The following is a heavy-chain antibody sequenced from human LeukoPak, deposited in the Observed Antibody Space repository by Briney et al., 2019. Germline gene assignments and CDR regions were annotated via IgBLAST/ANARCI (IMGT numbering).Heavy chain of an antibody. J-gene: IGHJ4*02. V-gene: IGHV4-34*01. D-gene: IGHD6-13*01. CDR2: INHSGST. CDR1: GGSFSGYY. CDR3: ARGRSSSWYPFDY. Sequence: PSETLSLTCSVYGGSFSGYYWIWIRQPPGKGLEWIGEINHSGSTNYNPSLKSRVTISVDTSKNQFSLKLSSVTAADTAVYYCARGRSSSWYPFDYWGQGTLVTVSS.